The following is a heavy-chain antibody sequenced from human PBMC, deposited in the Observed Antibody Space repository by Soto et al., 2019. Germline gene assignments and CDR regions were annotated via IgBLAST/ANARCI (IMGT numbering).Heavy chain of an antibody. CDR1: GGSISSYY. CDR2: IYTSGST. V-gene: IGHV4-4*07. J-gene: IGHJ5*02. Sequence: QVQLQESGPGLVKPSETLSLTCTVSGGSISSYYWSWIRQPAGKGLEWIGRIYTSGSTNYNPSLKSRVTMSVDTSKNPFSLTLSSVTAADTAVYYCARDSAGYSYGNGVYNWFDPWGQGTLVTVSS. CDR3: ARDSAGYSYGNGVYNWFDP. D-gene: IGHD5-18*01.